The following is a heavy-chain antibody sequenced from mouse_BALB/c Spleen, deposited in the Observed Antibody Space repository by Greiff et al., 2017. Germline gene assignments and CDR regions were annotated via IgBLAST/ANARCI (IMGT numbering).Heavy chain of an antibody. J-gene: IGHJ2*01. CDR2: ISSGGSYT. D-gene: IGHD2-1*01. V-gene: IGHV5-6-4*01. Sequence: EVMLVESGGGLVKPGGSLKLSCAASGFTFSSYTMSWVRQTPEKRLEWVATISSGGSYTYYPDSVKGRFTISRDNAKNTLYLQMSSLKSEDTAMYYCTRDGGGNYVHFDYWGQGTTLTVSS. CDR3: TRDGGGNYVHFDY. CDR1: GFTFSSYT.